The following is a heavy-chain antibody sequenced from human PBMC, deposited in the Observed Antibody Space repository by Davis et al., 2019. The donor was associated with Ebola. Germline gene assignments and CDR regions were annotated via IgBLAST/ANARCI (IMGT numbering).Heavy chain of an antibody. CDR3: ATAPL. CDR1: GFTFSRFT. Sequence: SLKISCATSGFTFSRFTMHWLRQAPGKGLEWLAVISSDGTETNYTDSVKGRFTVSRDNSKNTMYLEVKSLRVDDTAVYYCATAPLWGQGTLVTVSS. CDR2: ISSDGTET. J-gene: IGHJ1*01. V-gene: IGHV3-30*04.